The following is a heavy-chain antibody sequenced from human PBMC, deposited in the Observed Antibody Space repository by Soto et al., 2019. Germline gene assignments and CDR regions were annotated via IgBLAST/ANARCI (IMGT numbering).Heavy chain of an antibody. J-gene: IGHJ3*02. CDR1: GYSFTSYW. V-gene: IGHV5-51*01. CDR2: IYPGDSDT. Sequence: GESLKISCKGSGYSFTSYWIGWVRQMPGKGLEWMGIIYPGDSDTRYSPSFQGKVTISADKSISTAYLQWSSLKASDTAMYYCATWEVRTNDAFDIWGQGTMVTVSS. CDR3: ATWEVRTNDAFDI. D-gene: IGHD1-26*01.